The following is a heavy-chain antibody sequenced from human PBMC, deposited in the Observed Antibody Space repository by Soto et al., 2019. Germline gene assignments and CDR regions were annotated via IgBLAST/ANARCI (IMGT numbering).Heavy chain of an antibody. CDR2: ISASGGST. V-gene: IGHV3-23*01. Sequence: PGGSLRLSCAASGFTFTNYAMSWVRQAPGIGLEWVSGISASGGSTNYADSVKGRFTISRDNSRNTLSLQMNSLRAEDTAVYYCAKRLDGSGSYYKPMVGHWGQGTLVTVSS. CDR1: GFTFTNYA. CDR3: AKRLDGSGSYYKPMVGH. J-gene: IGHJ4*02. D-gene: IGHD3-10*01.